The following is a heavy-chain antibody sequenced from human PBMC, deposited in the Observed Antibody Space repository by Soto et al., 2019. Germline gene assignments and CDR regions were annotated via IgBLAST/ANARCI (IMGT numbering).Heavy chain of an antibody. D-gene: IGHD2-8*01. CDR2: ISGSGGST. V-gene: IGHV3-23*01. CDR3: AKAPRRYCTNGVCSDY. CDR1: GFTFSSYA. Sequence: SLRLSCAASGFTFSSYAMSWVRQAPGKGLEWVSAISGSGGSTYYADSVKGRFTISRDNSKNTLYLQMNSLRAEDTAVYYCAKAPRRYCTNGVCSDYWGQGTLVTVSS. J-gene: IGHJ4*02.